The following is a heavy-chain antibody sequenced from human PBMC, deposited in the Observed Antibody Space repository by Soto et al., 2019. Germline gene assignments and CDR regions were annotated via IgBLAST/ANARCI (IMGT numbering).Heavy chain of an antibody. J-gene: IGHJ4*02. V-gene: IGHV4-31*03. D-gene: IGHD2-15*01. CDR1: GGSISSGGYY. CDR2: IYYSGST. CDR3: AREIYCSGGSCYSGFDY. Sequence: QPLSLTCTVSGGSISSGGYYWSWIRQHPGKGLEWIGYIYYSGSTYYNPSLKSRVTISVDTSKNQFSLKLSSVTAADTAVYYCAREIYCSGGSCYSGFDYWGQGTLVTVSS.